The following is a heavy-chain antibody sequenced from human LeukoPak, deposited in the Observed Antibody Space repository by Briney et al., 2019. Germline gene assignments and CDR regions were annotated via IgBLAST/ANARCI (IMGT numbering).Heavy chain of an antibody. J-gene: IGHJ1*01. V-gene: IGHV1-2*02. D-gene: IGHD3-22*01. CDR1: GYTFTGDC. CDR2: INPNSGGT. Sequence: ASVKVSCKGSGYTFTGDCMHWGRQAPGQGLEWMGWINPNSGGTNYAQKFQGRVTMTRDTSISTAYMELSRLRSDDTAVYYCARPADSSGYYYTEYFQHWGQGTLVTVSS. CDR3: ARPADSSGYYYTEYFQH.